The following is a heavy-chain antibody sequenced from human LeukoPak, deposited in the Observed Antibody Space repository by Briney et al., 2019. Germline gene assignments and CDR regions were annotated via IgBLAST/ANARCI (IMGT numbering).Heavy chain of an antibody. D-gene: IGHD6-13*01. CDR3: ARVSMGSSWFPENWFDP. J-gene: IGHJ5*02. V-gene: IGHV4-4*02. CDR1: GGSISSSNW. Sequence: PSETLSLTCAVSGGSISSSNWWSWVRQPPGKGLEWIGEIYHSGSTNYNPSLKSRVTISVDKSKDQFSLELSSVTAADTAVYYCARVSMGSSWFPENWFDPWGQGTLVTVSS. CDR2: IYHSGST.